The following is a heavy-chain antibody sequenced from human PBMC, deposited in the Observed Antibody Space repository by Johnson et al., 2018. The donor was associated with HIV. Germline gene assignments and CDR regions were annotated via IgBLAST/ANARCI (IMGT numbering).Heavy chain of an antibody. Sequence: VRLVESGGNLVQPGGSLRLSCAVSGFTFSCNWMSWVRQAPGKGLEWVANIKQDGSDKNYADSVKGRFTISRDNAKNTLYLHMNSLRAEDTAVYYCARSVNAGRPFDIWGQGTLVTVSS. CDR3: ARSVNAGRPFDI. V-gene: IGHV3-7*01. J-gene: IGHJ3*02. D-gene: IGHD2-8*01. CDR2: IKQDGSDK. CDR1: GFTFSCNW.